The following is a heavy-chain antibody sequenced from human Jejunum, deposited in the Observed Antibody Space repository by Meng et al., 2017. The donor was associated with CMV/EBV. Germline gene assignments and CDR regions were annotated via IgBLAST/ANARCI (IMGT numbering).Heavy chain of an antibody. D-gene: IGHD2-2*01. CDR1: GDTFGRYA. CDR2: IIPIRRVA. V-gene: IGHV1-69*10. Sequence: SGDTFGRYAISWVRQAPGQGLEWMGGIIPIRRVANYAPKFKGRVTLTADKSTSTAYMELSSLRSEDTAVYYCASDGRSTSLEFGMDVWGQGTTVTVSS. J-gene: IGHJ6*02. CDR3: ASDGRSTSLEFGMDV.